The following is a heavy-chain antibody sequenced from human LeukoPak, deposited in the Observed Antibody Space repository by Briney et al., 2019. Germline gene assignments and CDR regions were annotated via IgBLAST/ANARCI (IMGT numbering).Heavy chain of an antibody. D-gene: IGHD5-18*01. CDR2: IKPDGSEK. Sequence: GGSLRLSCAASGFTFSSYWMSWVRQAPGKWLEWVANIKPDGSEKYYVDSVKGRFTISRDNAKKSMYLQMNSLRAEDTAVYYCARHLSGVTGYTYGRGIDYWGQGTLVTVSS. V-gene: IGHV3-7*01. CDR1: GFTFSSYW. J-gene: IGHJ4*02. CDR3: ARHLSGVTGYTYGRGIDY.